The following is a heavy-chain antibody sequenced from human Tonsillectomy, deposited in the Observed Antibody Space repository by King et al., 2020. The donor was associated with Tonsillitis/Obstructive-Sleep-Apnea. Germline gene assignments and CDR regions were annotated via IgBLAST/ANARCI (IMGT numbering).Heavy chain of an antibody. CDR1: GFTFSDYY. CDR3: ARTEDYHYMDG. V-gene: IGHV3-11*05. J-gene: IGHJ6*03. CDR2: LSGSSGYT. Sequence: VQLVESGGGLVKPGGSLRLSCAASGFTFSDYYMSWIRQAPGRGLEWVSYLSGSSGYTNYADSVKGRFTISRDNAKNSLYLQMNSLRDEDTAVYYCARTEDYHYMDGWGKGTTVTVPS.